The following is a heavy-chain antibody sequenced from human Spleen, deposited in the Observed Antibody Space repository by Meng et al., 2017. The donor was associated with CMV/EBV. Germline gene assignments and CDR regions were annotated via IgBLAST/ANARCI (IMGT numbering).Heavy chain of an antibody. Sequence: SGPTLVKPTQTLTLTCTFSGFSLSTSGVGVGWIRQPPGKALEWLALIYWNDDKRYSPSLKSRLTITKDTSKNQVVLTMTNMDPVDTATYYCARDITGTRFDYWGQGTLVTVSS. CDR3: ARDITGTRFDY. J-gene: IGHJ4*02. V-gene: IGHV2-5*01. CDR1: GFSLSTSGVG. D-gene: IGHD1-7*01. CDR2: IYWNDDK.